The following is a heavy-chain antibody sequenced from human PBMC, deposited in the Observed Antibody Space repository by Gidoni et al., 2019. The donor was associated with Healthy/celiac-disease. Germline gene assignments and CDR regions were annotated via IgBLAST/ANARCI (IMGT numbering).Heavy chain of an antibody. V-gene: IGHV4-39*01. CDR3: ARHPLVGWFGFDP. D-gene: IGHD3-10*01. CDR2: IYYSGST. Sequence: GSIYYSGSTYYNPSLWSRVTISVDTSKNQFSLKLSSVTAADTAVYYCARHPLVGWFGFDPWGQGTLVTVSS. J-gene: IGHJ5*02.